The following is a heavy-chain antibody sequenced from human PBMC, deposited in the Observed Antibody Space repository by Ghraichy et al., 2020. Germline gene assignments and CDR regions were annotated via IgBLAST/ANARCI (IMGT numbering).Heavy chain of an antibody. Sequence: SETLSLTCTVSGGSISSSSYYWGWIRQPPGKGLEWIGSIYYSGSTYYNPSLKSRVTISVDTSKNQFSLKLSSVTAADTAVYYCASGASTGWFTQLEGSDYWGQGTLVTVSS. J-gene: IGHJ4*02. CDR3: ASGASTGWFTQLEGSDY. CDR2: IYYSGST. D-gene: IGHD6-19*01. V-gene: IGHV4-39*07. CDR1: GGSISSSSYY.